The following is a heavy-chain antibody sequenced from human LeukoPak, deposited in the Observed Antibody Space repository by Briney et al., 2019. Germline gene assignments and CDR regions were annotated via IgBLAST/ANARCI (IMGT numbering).Heavy chain of an antibody. CDR1: GFTFSSYS. V-gene: IGHV3-21*01. Sequence: GGSLRLSCAASGFTFSSYSMNWVRQAPGKGLEWASSISSSSSYIYYADSVKGRFTISRDNAKNSLYLQMNSLRAEDTAVYYCARDDLSTHYYGSGSYYKGPFDYWGQGTLVTVSS. CDR3: ARDDLSTHYYGSGSYYKGPFDY. CDR2: ISSSSSYI. J-gene: IGHJ4*02. D-gene: IGHD3-10*01.